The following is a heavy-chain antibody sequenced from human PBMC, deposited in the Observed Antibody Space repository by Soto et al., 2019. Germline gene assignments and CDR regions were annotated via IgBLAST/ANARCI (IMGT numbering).Heavy chain of an antibody. V-gene: IGHV1-8*01. D-gene: IGHD6-19*01. J-gene: IGHJ5*02. CDR1: GYTFTSYD. CDR2: MNPSTGNT. Sequence: QVQLVQSGAEVKKPGASVKVSCKASGYTFTSYDIIWVRQATGQGLEWMGWMNPSTGNTDSAEKFKDRLPMTQNASTRTVYMELRSLRFEDTAVHSCARGRIIVAGGFDPWGQGTLVTVSS. CDR3: ARGRIIVAGGFDP.